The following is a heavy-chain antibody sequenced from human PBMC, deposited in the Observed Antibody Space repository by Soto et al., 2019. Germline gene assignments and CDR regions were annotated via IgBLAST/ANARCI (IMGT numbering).Heavy chain of an antibody. CDR1: GGSIRSGGYY. CDR3: ARERHDYYDSSGYLDY. V-gene: IGHV4-31*03. J-gene: IGHJ4*02. CDR2: IYYSGST. D-gene: IGHD3-22*01. Sequence: SETLSLTCTVSGGSIRSGGYYWSWIRQHPGKGLEWIGYIYYSGSTYYSPSLKSRVTISVDTSKNQFSLKLSSVTAADTAVYYCARERHDYYDSSGYLDYWGQGTLVTVSS.